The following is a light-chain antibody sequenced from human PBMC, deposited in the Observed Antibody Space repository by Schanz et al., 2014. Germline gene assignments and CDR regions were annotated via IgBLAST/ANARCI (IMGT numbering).Light chain of an antibody. J-gene: IGLJ2*01. CDR2: DNS. CDR1: SSNIGNNY. CDR3: SSYTSSSPRVV. V-gene: IGLV1-51*01. Sequence: QSVLTQPPSVSAAPGQKVTISCSGSSSNIGNNYVSWYQQLPGTAPKLLIYDNSKRPSGIPDRFSGSKSGTPATLGITGLQTGDEADYYCSSYTSSSPRVVFGGGTKLTVL.